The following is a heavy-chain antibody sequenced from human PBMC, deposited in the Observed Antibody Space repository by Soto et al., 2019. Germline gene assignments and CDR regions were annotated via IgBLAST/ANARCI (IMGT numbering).Heavy chain of an antibody. CDR3: ANLLNVAAAGTPHYYGVDV. J-gene: IGHJ6*02. D-gene: IGHD6-13*01. V-gene: IGHV3-30-3*01. CDR1: GFTFSIYA. Sequence: GGSLRLSCAASGFTFSIYAMNWVRQAPGKGLEWVAFISFDGSKTYYADSVKGRFTISRDNSRNTVYLQMNNLRPGDAAVYHCANLLNVAAAGTPHYYGVDVWGQGTTVTVSS. CDR2: ISFDGSKT.